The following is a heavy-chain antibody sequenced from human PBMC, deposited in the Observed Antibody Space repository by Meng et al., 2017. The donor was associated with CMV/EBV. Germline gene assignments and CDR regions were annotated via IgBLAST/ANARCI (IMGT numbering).Heavy chain of an antibody. CDR2: ISSSGSTI. Sequence: GESLKISCAASGFTFSSYEMNWVRQAPGKGLEWVSYISSSGSTIYYADSVKGRFTISRDNAKNSLYLQMNSLGAEDTAVYYCARVLQPHYYYYYGMDVWGQGTTVTVSS. J-gene: IGHJ6*02. V-gene: IGHV3-48*03. CDR1: GFTFSSYE. CDR3: ARVLQPHYYYYYGMDV. D-gene: IGHD4-11*01.